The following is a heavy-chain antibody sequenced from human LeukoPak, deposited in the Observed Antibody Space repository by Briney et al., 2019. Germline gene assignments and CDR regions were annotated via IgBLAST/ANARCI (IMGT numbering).Heavy chain of an antibody. CDR1: GFTFSSYG. Sequence: PGGTLRLSCAASGFTFSSYGMSWVRQAPGKGLEWVSAISGSGGSTYYADSVKGRFTISRDNSKNTLYLQMNSLRAEDTAVYYSAKTFAGTTLFDYWGQGTLVTVSS. CDR3: AKTFAGTTLFDY. V-gene: IGHV3-23*01. D-gene: IGHD1-1*01. CDR2: ISGSGGST. J-gene: IGHJ4*02.